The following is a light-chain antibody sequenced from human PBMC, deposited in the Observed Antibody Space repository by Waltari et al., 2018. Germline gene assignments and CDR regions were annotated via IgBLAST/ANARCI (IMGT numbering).Light chain of an antibody. CDR3: QQYYSTPYT. J-gene: IGKJ2*01. Sequence: IVMTQSPDSLAVSLGARATITCTSSPSVLYSSNNKNYLAWYQQKPGQPPKLLIYWASTRESGVPDRFSGSGSGTDFTLTISSLQAEDVAVYYCQQYYSTPYTFGQGTKLEIK. CDR2: WAS. V-gene: IGKV4-1*01. CDR1: PSVLYSSNNKNY.